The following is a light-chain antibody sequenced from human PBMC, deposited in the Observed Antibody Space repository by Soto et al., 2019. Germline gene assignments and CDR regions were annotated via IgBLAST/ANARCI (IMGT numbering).Light chain of an antibody. Sequence: IQLTQSPSSLSASIGDRVTITCRASQAISDYLAWYQHKPGEAPKLLIYAASTLQSGVPSRFSGSGSGTEFTLTISSLQPDDFATYYCQHYNSYSEAFGQGTKVDI. V-gene: IGKV1-9*01. J-gene: IGKJ1*01. CDR3: QHYNSYSEA. CDR2: AAS. CDR1: QAISDY.